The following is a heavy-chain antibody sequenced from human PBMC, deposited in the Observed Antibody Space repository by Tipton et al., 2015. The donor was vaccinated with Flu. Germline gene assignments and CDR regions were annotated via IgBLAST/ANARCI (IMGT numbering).Heavy chain of an antibody. J-gene: IGHJ4*02. D-gene: IGHD3-10*01. CDR3: ARGSGSGTEMTFYV. CDR2: SSGSSGHT. V-gene: IGHV4-4*08. Sequence: LRLSCTVSGGSISDYYWSWIRQPPGKGLVWIAYSSGSSGHTNYNPSLKSRGTISVDTSKNQFSLKLSSVTAADTAVYYCARGSGSGTEMTFYVWGPGTVVTVAS. CDR1: GGSISDYY.